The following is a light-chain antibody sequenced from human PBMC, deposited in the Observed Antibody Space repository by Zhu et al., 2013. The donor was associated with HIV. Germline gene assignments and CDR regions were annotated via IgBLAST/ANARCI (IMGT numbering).Light chain of an antibody. V-gene: IGKV1-9*01. J-gene: IGKJ1*01. CDR1: QDVSRY. Sequence: DIQLTQSPSFLSASVGDRVTITCWASQDVSRYLAWYQQKPGKAPKLLIYVASTLQSGVPSRFSGSRSGTEFTLTISSLQPEDLATYYCLQVYPYPRTFGQGTKVKSN. CDR3: LQVYPYPRT. CDR2: VAS.